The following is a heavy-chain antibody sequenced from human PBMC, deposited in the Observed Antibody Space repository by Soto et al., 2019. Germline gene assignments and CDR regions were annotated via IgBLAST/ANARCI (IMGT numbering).Heavy chain of an antibody. Sequence: GGSLRLSCAASGVTFSTYAMAWVRQAPGKGLEWVSTISGSGGSTYYADSVKGRFTISRDNSKNTLYLQMNSLRAEDTAVYYCAKDMGDYGDFDAFDIWGQGTMVTVSS. V-gene: IGHV3-23*01. D-gene: IGHD4-17*01. CDR2: ISGSGGST. J-gene: IGHJ3*02. CDR1: GVTFSTYA. CDR3: AKDMGDYGDFDAFDI.